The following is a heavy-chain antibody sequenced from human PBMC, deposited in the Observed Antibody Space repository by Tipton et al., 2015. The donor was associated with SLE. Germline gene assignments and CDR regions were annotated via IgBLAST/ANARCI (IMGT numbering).Heavy chain of an antibody. CDR3: ARDNVKQWLVPGYFDY. D-gene: IGHD6-19*01. CDR2: IYYSGHT. J-gene: IGHJ4*02. Sequence: TLSLTCTVSGGSISNYYWSWIRQSPGKGLEWIGYIYYSGHTDYNPSLRSRVTMSLDTSKNQFSLKLNSVTAADTAVYYCARDNVKQWLVPGYFDYWGQGTLVTVPS. V-gene: IGHV4-59*01. CDR1: GGSISNYY.